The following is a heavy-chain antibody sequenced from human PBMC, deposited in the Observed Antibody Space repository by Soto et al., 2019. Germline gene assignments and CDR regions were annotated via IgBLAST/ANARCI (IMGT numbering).Heavy chain of an antibody. CDR1: SGSVSSHSYY. J-gene: IGHJ6*02. V-gene: IGHV4-61*01. D-gene: IGHD4-4*01. CDR3: ARDGDGRMTTNPYYYNGMDV. CDR2: VFYTGRA. Sequence: PSETLSLTCTVSSGSVSSHSYYWSWIRQPPGKGLEWIGYVFYTGRANYNASLKSRVSISLDTSNYQFSLKLSSVTAADTAVYYCARDGDGRMTTNPYYYNGMDVWGPGTTVTVSS.